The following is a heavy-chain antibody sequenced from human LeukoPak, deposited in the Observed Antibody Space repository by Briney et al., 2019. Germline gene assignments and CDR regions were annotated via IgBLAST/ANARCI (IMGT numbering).Heavy chain of an antibody. D-gene: IGHD4-17*01. CDR2: IIPIFGTA. J-gene: IGHJ4*02. CDR1: GGTFSSYA. Sequence: ASVKVSCKASGGTFSSYAISWVRQAPGQGLEWMGGIIPIFGTANYAQKFQGRVTITADESTSTAYMELSSLRSEDTAVYYCARSFTVTTPSFDYWGQGTLVTVSS. CDR3: ARSFTVTTPSFDY. V-gene: IGHV1-69*01.